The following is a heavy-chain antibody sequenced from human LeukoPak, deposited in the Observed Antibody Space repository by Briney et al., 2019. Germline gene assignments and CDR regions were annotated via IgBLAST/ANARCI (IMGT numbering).Heavy chain of an antibody. CDR3: AKSTYSGDAFDI. V-gene: IGHV3-23*01. CDR1: GFTFSSYG. Sequence: PGGSLRLSCAASGFTFSSYGMSWVREAPGKGLEWVSAISGSGGSTYYADSVKGRFTISRDNSKNTLYLQMNSLRAEDTAVYYCAKSTYSGDAFDIWGQGTMVTVSS. J-gene: IGHJ3*02. D-gene: IGHD6-13*01. CDR2: ISGSGGST.